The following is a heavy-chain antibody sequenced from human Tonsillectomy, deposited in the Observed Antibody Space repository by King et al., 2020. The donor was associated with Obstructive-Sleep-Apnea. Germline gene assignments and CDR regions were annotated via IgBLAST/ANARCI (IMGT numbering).Heavy chain of an antibody. Sequence: VQLVESGGGVVQPGRSLRLSCAASGFRFSSYVMHWVRQAPGKGLEWGTVISYDGSYKNYADSVKGRFTISRDNSKNTLYLQMDSLRAEDTAVYYCARESSSGYYSAFDIWGQGTMVIVSS. D-gene: IGHD3-22*01. CDR1: GFRFSSYV. CDR2: ISYDGSYK. CDR3: ARESSSGYYSAFDI. V-gene: IGHV3-30*04. J-gene: IGHJ3*02.